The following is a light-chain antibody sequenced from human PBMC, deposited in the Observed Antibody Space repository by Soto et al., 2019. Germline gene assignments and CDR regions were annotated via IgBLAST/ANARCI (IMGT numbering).Light chain of an antibody. V-gene: IGKV1-33*01. CDR3: QQYYSLPYT. J-gene: IGKJ2*01. Sequence: DIQMSQSPSSLSASVGDRVTITCQASQGISQDLNWYQQKPGKAPKLLMYAASNLETGVPSRFSGSGSETDFTFTISSLQPGDIATYYCQQYYSLPYTFGQGTKLEI. CDR2: AAS. CDR1: QGISQD.